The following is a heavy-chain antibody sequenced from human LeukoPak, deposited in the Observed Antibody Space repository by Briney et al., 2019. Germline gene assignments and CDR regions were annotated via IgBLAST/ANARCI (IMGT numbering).Heavy chain of an antibody. Sequence: SETLSLTCAVYGGSFSGYYWSWIRQPPEKGLEWIGEINHSGSTNYNPSLKSRVTISVDTSKNQFSLKLSSVTAADTAVYYCARLGYRSYFDYWGQGTLVTVSS. CDR2: INHSGST. D-gene: IGHD5-12*01. V-gene: IGHV4-34*01. CDR1: GGSFSGYY. CDR3: ARLGYRSYFDY. J-gene: IGHJ4*02.